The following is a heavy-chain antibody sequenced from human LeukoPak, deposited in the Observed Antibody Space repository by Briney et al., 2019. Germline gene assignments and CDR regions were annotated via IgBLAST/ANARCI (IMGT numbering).Heavy chain of an antibody. CDR1: GGSISSYY. Sequence: PSETLSLTCTVSGGSISSYYWSWIRQPPGKGLEWIGYIYYSGSTNYNPSLKSRVTISVDTSKNQFSLKLSSVTAADTAVYYCARVTDGDYVTWYFDLWGRGTLVTVSS. CDR2: IYYSGST. J-gene: IGHJ2*01. V-gene: IGHV4-59*01. CDR3: ARVTDGDYVTWYFDL. D-gene: IGHD4-17*01.